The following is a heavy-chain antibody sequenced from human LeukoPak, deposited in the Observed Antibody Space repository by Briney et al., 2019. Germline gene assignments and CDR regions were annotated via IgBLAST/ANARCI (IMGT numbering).Heavy chain of an antibody. Sequence: GGALRLSCADSGFTFSNAWLCWVCQAPRKGLEWVGRIKSKTDGGTTDYAAHMKGRFTISRHDSQNTLYLQMHSLKTEDTAVYYCNTDLGCSSTSCYGFDYWRQGTLATVSS. CDR3: NTDLGCSSTSCYGFDY. V-gene: IGHV3-15*01. CDR2: IKSKTDGGTT. D-gene: IGHD2-2*01. CDR1: GFTFSNAW. J-gene: IGHJ4*02.